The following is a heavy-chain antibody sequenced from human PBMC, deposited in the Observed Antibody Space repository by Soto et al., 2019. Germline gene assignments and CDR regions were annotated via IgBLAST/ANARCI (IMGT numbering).Heavy chain of an antibody. J-gene: IGHJ4*02. CDR3: ALTRRSSLLEVAGPGFEY. Sequence: VGSLRLSCAASGFNFGVFGMHWVRQAPGKGLEWLSVLSYEGSEEYYADSVRGRFTISRDNSKNTLFLEMESLRVEDTGVYYCALTRRSSLLEVAGPGFEYWGQGTLVTVSS. V-gene: IGHV3-30*03. CDR2: LSYEGSEE. D-gene: IGHD6-19*01. CDR1: GFNFGVFG.